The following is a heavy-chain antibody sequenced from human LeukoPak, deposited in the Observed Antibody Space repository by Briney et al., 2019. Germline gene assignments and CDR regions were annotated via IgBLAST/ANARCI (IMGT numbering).Heavy chain of an antibody. CDR3: ARAVSGSGSYQYGVDV. Sequence: ASVKVSCKASGYTFTGYYMHWVRQAPGQGLEWMGWINPNSGGTNYAQKFQGRATMTRDTSISTAYMELSRLRSDDTAVYYCARAVSGSGSYQYGVDVWGQGTTVTVSS. V-gene: IGHV1-2*02. J-gene: IGHJ6*02. D-gene: IGHD3-10*01. CDR2: INPNSGGT. CDR1: GYTFTGYY.